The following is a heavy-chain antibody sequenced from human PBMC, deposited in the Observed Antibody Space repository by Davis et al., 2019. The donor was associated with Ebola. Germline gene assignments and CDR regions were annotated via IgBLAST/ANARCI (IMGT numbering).Heavy chain of an antibody. CDR2: IIPIFGTA. D-gene: IGHD3-22*01. V-gene: IGHV1-69*13. Sequence: SVKVSCKASGGTFSSYAISWVRQAPGQGLEWMGGIIPIFGTANYAQKFQGRVTITADESTSTAYMELSSLRSEDTAVYYCAIPWSYDSSVAAGYWGQGTLVTVSS. J-gene: IGHJ4*02. CDR3: AIPWSYDSSVAAGY. CDR1: GGTFSSYA.